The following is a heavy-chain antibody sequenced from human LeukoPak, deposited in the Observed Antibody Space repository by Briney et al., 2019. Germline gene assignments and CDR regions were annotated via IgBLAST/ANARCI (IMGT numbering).Heavy chain of an antibody. CDR1: GFTFSNAW. D-gene: IGHD3-10*01. Sequence: PGGSLRLSCAASGFTFSNAWMSWVRQAPGKGLEWVGRIKSKTDGGTTDYAAPVKGRFTISRDDSKNTLYLQMNSLKTEDTAVYYCTTDSAVYGSGSYPDYWGQGTLVTVSS. CDR2: IKSKTDGGTT. J-gene: IGHJ4*02. V-gene: IGHV3-15*01. CDR3: TTDSAVYGSGSYPDY.